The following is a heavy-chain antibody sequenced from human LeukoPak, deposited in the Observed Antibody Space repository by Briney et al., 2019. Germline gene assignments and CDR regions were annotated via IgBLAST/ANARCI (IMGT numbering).Heavy chain of an antibody. CDR2: IYYSGST. CDR3: ARDRPPRH. CDR1: GGSISSGGYY. J-gene: IGHJ4*02. V-gene: IGHV4-61*08. Sequence: SETLSLTCTVSGGSISSGGYYWSWIRQPPGKGLEWIGYIYYSGSTNYNPSLKSRVTISVDTSKNQFSLKLSSVTAADTAVYYCARDRPPRHWGQGTLVTVSS.